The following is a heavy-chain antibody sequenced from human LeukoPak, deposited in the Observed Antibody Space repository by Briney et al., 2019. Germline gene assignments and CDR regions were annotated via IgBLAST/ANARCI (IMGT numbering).Heavy chain of an antibody. J-gene: IGHJ5*02. CDR2: INPSGSST. CDR1: GYSFTSHY. CDR3: ARDNSVGDIAWWFDP. D-gene: IGHD3-16*02. Sequence: VASVKVSCKASGYSFTSHYMHWVRQAPGQGLEWMGLINPSGSSTLYAQKFQGRVTMTRDMSTTTDYMELSSLRSEDTAVYYCARDNSVGDIAWWFDPWGQGTLVTVS. V-gene: IGHV1-46*01.